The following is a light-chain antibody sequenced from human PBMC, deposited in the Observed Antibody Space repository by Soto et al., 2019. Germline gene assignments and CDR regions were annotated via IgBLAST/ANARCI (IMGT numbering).Light chain of an antibody. V-gene: IGKV1-39*01. CDR3: QQSFGTPKT. Sequence: DIQMTQSPSSLYASAGDRVTITCRASQSISNYLNWYQQKPGKAPKLLIYAVSNLQSGVPSRFSASGSGTDFTLTISSLQPEYFATYYCQQSFGTPKTCGLGTNVEAK. CDR1: QSISNY. J-gene: IGKJ1*01. CDR2: AVS.